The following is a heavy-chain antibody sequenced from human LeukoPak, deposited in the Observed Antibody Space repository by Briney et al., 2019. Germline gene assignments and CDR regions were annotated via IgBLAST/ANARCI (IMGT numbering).Heavy chain of an antibody. Sequence: ASVKVSCKASGYTFTGYYMHWVRQAPGQGLEWMGWINPNSGGTNYAQKFQGRVTMTRDTSISTAYMELSRLRSDDTAVYYCARESRPINYDILTGYYGYWGQGTLVTVSS. CDR3: ARESRPINYDILTGYYGY. D-gene: IGHD3-9*01. J-gene: IGHJ4*02. V-gene: IGHV1-2*02. CDR1: GYTFTGYY. CDR2: INPNSGGT.